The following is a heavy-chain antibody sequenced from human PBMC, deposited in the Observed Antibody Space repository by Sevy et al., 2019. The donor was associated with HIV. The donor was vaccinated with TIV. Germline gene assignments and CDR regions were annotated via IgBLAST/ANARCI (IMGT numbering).Heavy chain of an antibody. J-gene: IGHJ4*02. CDR3: VRDDRDGYFDY. CDR2: INPDSGGP. V-gene: IGHV1-2*02. CDR1: GYTFTGYY. Sequence: ASVTVSCKASGYTFTGYYMHWVRQAPGQGLEWMGWINPDSGGPNYAPKFQGRVTLTRDTSISTAYMELGRLKSDDTAVYYCVRDDRDGYFDYWGQGTLVTVSS.